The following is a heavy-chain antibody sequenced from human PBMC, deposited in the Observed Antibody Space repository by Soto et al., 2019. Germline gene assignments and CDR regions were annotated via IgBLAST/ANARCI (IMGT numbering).Heavy chain of an antibody. CDR1: GYSFSRFG. J-gene: IGHJ4*02. V-gene: IGHV1-18*01. Sequence: ASVKVSCKASGYSFSRFGISWVRQAPGQGLEWVGWVSVPSGDTSSAQNFQGRVTVTTDTSTSTAYMEVGSLRSDDTAVYYCAGTCRSRGSCCPDYWGAGTLVTVS. CDR3: AGTCRSRGSCCPDY. CDR2: VSVPSGDT. D-gene: IGHD2-15*01.